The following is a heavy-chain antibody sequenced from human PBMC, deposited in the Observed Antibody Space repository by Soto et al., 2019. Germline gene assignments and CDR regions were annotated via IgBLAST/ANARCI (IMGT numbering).Heavy chain of an antibody. J-gene: IGHJ5*02. D-gene: IGHD3-10*01. Sequence: GGSLRLSCAASGFTVSSNYMSWVRQAPGKGLEWVSVIYSGGSTYYADSVKGRFTISRHNSKNTLYLQMNSLRAEDTAVYYCARDLFTGDYYGSGSNWFDPWGQGTLVTVSS. CDR2: IYSGGST. CDR3: ARDLFTGDYYGSGSNWFDP. V-gene: IGHV3-53*04. CDR1: GFTVSSNY.